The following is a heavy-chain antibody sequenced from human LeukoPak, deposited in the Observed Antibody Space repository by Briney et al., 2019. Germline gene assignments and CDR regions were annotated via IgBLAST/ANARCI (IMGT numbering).Heavy chain of an antibody. D-gene: IGHD1-26*01. J-gene: IGHJ3*02. CDR1: GFTVSTNY. CDR2: IYTGGST. V-gene: IGHV3-53*01. CDR3: ARPRYSGSYGGAFDI. Sequence: PGGSLRLSCAASGFTVSTNYMSWVRQAPGKGLEWVSVIYTGGSTYFADSVKGRFTISRDNSKNTLYPQMNSLRAEDTAVYYCARPRYSGSYGGAFDIWGQGTMVTVSS.